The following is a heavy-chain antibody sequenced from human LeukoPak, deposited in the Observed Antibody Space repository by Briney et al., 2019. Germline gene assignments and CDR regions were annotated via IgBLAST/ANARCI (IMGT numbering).Heavy chain of an antibody. CDR3: ATPRYSVSYGDAFDI. Sequence: ASVKVSCKVSGYTFTDYYMHWVQQAPGKGLEWMGLVDPGDGETIYAEKFQGRVTITADTSTDTAYMELSSLRSEDTAVYYCATPRYSVSYGDAFDIWGQGTMVTVSS. J-gene: IGHJ3*02. CDR2: VDPGDGET. CDR1: GYTFTDYY. V-gene: IGHV1-69-2*01. D-gene: IGHD1-26*01.